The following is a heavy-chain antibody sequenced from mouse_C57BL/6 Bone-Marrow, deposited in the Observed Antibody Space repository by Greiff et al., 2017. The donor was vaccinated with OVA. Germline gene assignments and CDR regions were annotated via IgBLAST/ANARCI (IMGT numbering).Heavy chain of an antibody. J-gene: IGHJ2*01. V-gene: IGHV1-81*01. D-gene: IGHD4-1*01. CDR2: IYPRSGNT. CDR1: GYTFTSYG. CDR3: ARHGQLTGDY. Sequence: LQESGAELARPGASVKLSCKASGYTFTSYGISWVKQRTGQGLEWIGEIYPRSGNTYYNEKFKGKATLTADKSSSTAYMELRSLTSEDSAVYFCARHGQLTGDYWGQGTTLTVSS.